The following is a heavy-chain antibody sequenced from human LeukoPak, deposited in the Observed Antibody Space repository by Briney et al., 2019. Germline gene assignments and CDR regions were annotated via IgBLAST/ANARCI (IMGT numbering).Heavy chain of an antibody. CDR3: AREKRPTVTTDY. J-gene: IGHJ4*02. CDR2: ISSSSSYI. Sequence: GGSLRLSCAASGFTFSSYSMNWVRQAPGRGLEWVSSISSSSSYIYYADSVKGRFTISRDNAKNSLYLQMNSLRAEDTAVYYCAREKRPTVTTDYWGQGTLVTVSS. D-gene: IGHD4-11*01. CDR1: GFTFSSYS. V-gene: IGHV3-21*01.